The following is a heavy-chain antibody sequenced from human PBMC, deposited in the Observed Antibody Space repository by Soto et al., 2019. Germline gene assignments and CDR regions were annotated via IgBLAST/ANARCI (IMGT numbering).Heavy chain of an antibody. D-gene: IGHD1-26*01. Sequence: EVQLVESGGGLVQPGRSLRLSCAASGFTFADYGMHWVRQAPGKGLEWVSGITWNSGSIDYADSVKGRFTISRDNAKNCVYLQMNCLRAENTALYYCGKDILWGGSEAYCYYGMDVWGQGTTVTVSS. V-gene: IGHV3-9*01. CDR2: ITWNSGSI. CDR1: GFTFADYG. CDR3: GKDILWGGSEAYCYYGMDV. J-gene: IGHJ6*02.